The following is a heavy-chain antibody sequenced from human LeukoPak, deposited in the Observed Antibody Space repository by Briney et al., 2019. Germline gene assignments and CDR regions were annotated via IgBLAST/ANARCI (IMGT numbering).Heavy chain of an antibody. D-gene: IGHD4-17*01. Sequence: ASVKVSCKASGYTFTGYYMHWVRQAPGQGLEWMGWIYPNSGGTKYAQKFQGRVTMTRDTSISTVYLELSRLRSDDTAVYYCAREHMTRVTLDYWGQGTLVTVSS. CDR2: IYPNSGGT. CDR1: GYTFTGYY. CDR3: AREHMTRVTLDY. J-gene: IGHJ4*02. V-gene: IGHV1-2*02.